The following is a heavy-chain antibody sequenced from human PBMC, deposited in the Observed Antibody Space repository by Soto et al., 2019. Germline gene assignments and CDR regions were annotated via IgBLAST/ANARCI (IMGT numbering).Heavy chain of an antibody. CDR2: ISGSGGST. CDR3: ATRYYYGSGSYYNARYYMDV. CDR1: GFTFSSYA. Sequence: GGSLRLSCAASGFTFSSYAMSWVRQAPGKGLEWVSAISGSGGSTYYADSVKGRFTISRDNSKNTLYLQMNSLRAEDTAVYYCATRYYYGSGSYYNARYYMDVWGKGTTVTVSS. D-gene: IGHD3-10*01. J-gene: IGHJ6*03. V-gene: IGHV3-23*01.